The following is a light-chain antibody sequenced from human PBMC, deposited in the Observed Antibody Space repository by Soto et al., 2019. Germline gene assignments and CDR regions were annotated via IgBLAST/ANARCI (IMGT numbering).Light chain of an antibody. CDR1: QSIRNS. V-gene: IGKV1-39*01. CDR3: QQSSSIPWT. J-gene: IGKJ1*01. CDR2: ASS. Sequence: DIQMTQSPSALSAFVGDRVTITCRASQSIRNSLNWYQQKSGRAPKLLISASSSLQSGVPSTFSGSGSGTEFTLPISSLQPEDLAIYFCQQSSSIPWTFGQGTQVEI.